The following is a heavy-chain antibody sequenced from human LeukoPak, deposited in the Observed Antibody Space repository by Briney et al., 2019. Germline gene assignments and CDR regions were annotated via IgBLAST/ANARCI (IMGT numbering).Heavy chain of an antibody. V-gene: IGHV3-64*01. D-gene: IGHD4-17*01. Sequence: PGGSLRLSCAASGFTFSSYAMHWIRQAPGKGLEYVSAISKNGDSTFHAISVKGRFTISRDNSKNTLYLRMGSLRPEDMAVYYCARMDYSDQFFQHWGQGSLVTVSS. CDR2: ISKNGDST. CDR3: ARMDYSDQFFQH. J-gene: IGHJ1*01. CDR1: GFTFSSYA.